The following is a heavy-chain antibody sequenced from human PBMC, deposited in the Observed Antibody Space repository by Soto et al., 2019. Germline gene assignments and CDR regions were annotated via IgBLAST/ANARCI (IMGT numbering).Heavy chain of an antibody. J-gene: IGHJ4*02. CDR1: GFTFSSYG. Sequence: QVQLVESGGGVVQPGRSLRLSCAASGFTFSSYGMHWVRQAPGKGLEWVAVISYDGSNKYYADSVKGRFTISRDNSKNTLYLQMNSLRAEDTAVYYCANVPGGAPYYWGQGTLVTVSS. CDR3: ANVPGGAPYY. V-gene: IGHV3-30*18. CDR2: ISYDGSNK. D-gene: IGHD3-10*01.